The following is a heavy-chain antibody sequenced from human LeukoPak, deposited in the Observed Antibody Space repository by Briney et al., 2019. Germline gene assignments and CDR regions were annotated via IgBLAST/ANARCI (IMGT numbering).Heavy chain of an antibody. J-gene: IGHJ4*02. Sequence: PGGSLRLSCAASGFTFSDYYMSWIRQAPGKGLEWVSYITTSGKTIYYADSVKGRFTISRDNANNSLYLQMNSLRAEDTAVYYCSVSSGYYGGYYFDYWGQGTLVTVSS. V-gene: IGHV3-11*01. CDR2: ITTSGKTI. CDR3: SVSSGYYGGYYFDY. D-gene: IGHD3-22*01. CDR1: GFTFSDYY.